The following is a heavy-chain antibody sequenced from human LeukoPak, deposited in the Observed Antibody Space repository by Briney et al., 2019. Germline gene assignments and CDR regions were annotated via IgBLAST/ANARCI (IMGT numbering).Heavy chain of an antibody. V-gene: IGHV1-69*13. D-gene: IGHD6-19*01. Sequence: GASVNVSCKASGGTFSSYAISWVRQAPGQGLEWMGGIIPIFGTANYAQKFQGRVTITADESTSTAYMELSSLRSEDTAVYYCAREGQSSGWSPPSSYYYGMDVWGQGTTVTVSS. CDR3: AREGQSSGWSPPSSYYYGMDV. CDR1: GGTFSSYA. CDR2: IIPIFGTA. J-gene: IGHJ6*02.